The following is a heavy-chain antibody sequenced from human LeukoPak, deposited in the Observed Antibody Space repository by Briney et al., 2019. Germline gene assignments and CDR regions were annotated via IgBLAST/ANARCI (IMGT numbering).Heavy chain of an antibody. CDR3: ARPKSGTYSPPHY. Sequence: SETLSLTCTVSGDSISSSSYYWGWIRQPPGKGMEWIGSIYYSGCTYYNPSLKSRVTISVDTSKNQLSLKVSSVTAADTAVYYCARPKSGTYSPPHYWGQGTLVTVSS. CDR1: GDSISSSSYY. CDR2: IYYSGCT. V-gene: IGHV4-39*01. J-gene: IGHJ4*02. D-gene: IGHD1-26*01.